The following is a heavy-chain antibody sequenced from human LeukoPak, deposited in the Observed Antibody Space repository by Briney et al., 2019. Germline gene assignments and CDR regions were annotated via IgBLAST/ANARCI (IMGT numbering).Heavy chain of an antibody. CDR1: GFTFSTYT. CDR3: ARYKTAGDYFDY. D-gene: IGHD2-21*02. Sequence: GGSLRLSCVASGFTFSTYTMNWIRQAPGKGLEWVSGSIGSGGSAFYADSVKGRFSISRDTSKNTLFLHMNTLRAEDTAVYYCARYKTAGDYFDYWGQGTLVTVSS. J-gene: IGHJ4*02. CDR2: SIGSGGSA. V-gene: IGHV3-23*01.